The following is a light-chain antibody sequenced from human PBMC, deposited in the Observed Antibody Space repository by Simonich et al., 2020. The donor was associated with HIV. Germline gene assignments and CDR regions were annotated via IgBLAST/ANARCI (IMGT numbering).Light chain of an antibody. Sequence: QSVLTQPPSASGTPGQRVTISCSGSSSNIGSNYVYWYRQLPGTAPKLLIYRNNQRPSGVPDRFSGSKSDTSAALAISGLRSEDEADYYCQSYDSSLSALFGGGTKLTVL. CDR3: QSYDSSLSAL. V-gene: IGLV1-47*01. J-gene: IGLJ3*02. CDR2: RNN. CDR1: SSNIGSNY.